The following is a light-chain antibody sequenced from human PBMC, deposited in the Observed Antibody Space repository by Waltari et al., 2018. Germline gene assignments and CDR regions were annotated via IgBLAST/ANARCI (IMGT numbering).Light chain of an antibody. CDR3: SAYRGSFTLV. J-gene: IGLJ3*02. CDR1: SSDIGAYDN. V-gene: IGLV2-14*03. CDR2: DFP. Sequence: QSALTQPASVSGSPGQSITISCTGTSSDIGAYDNVFWYQQHPGKAPKLMFYDFPKRPSGVANVFSGSKSGYTASLTISGLQAEDEADYHCSAYRGSFTLVFGRGTKVTVL.